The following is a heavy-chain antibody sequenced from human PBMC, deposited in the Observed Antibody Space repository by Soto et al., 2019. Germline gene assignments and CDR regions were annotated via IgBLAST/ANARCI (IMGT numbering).Heavy chain of an antibody. D-gene: IGHD5-18*01. CDR1: GFTFSDHY. Sequence: HPGGSLRLSCAASGFTFSDHYMDWVRQAPGKGLEWVSRIKNKDRAYTREYAASVEGRFTISRDDSKNSVYLQMNSLKTEDTAMYYCARARSGYPIDLSGQGTLVTV. CDR3: ARARSGYPIDL. CDR2: IKNKDRAYTR. J-gene: IGHJ5*02. V-gene: IGHV3-72*01.